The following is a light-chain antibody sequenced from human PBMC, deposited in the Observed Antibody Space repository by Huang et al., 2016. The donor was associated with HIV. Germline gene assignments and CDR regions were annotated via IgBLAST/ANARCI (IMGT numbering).Light chain of an antibody. J-gene: IGKJ1*01. V-gene: IGKV1-6*01. CDR3: LQAATYPWT. CDR1: PGITKS. Sequence: IQMTQSPSSLSASVGDRVTITCRASPGITKSLVWYQQKPGKAPKLLIYGTSTLQSGVPSRFSGSGSGTHYTLSINSLQPEDFATYYCLQAATYPWTFGQGTKVEIK. CDR2: GTS.